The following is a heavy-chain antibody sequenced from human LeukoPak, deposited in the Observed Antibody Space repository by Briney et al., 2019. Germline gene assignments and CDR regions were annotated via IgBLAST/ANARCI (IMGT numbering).Heavy chain of an antibody. CDR1: GGSISSYY. CDR2: IYYSGST. V-gene: IGHV4-59*01. J-gene: IGHJ4*02. CDR3: ARGGRYSSSWPLDY. Sequence: PSETLSLTCTVSGGSISSYYWSWIRQPPGKGLEWIGYIYYSGSTNFNPSLKSRVTISVDTSKNQFSLKLSSVTAADTAVYYCARGGRYSSSWPLDYWGQGTLVTVSS. D-gene: IGHD6-13*01.